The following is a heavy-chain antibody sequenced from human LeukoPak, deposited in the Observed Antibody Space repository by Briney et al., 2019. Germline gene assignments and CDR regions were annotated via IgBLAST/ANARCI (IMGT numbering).Heavy chain of an antibody. CDR3: AGSSGGWFDP. D-gene: IGHD2-15*01. CDR1: GGSISSYY. CDR2: IYYSGST. Sequence: SETLSLTCTVSGGSISSYYWSWMRQPPGKGLEWIGYIYYSGSTNYNPSLKGRVTISVDTSKNQFSPKLSSVTAADTAVYYCAGSSGGWFDPWGQGTLVTVSS. J-gene: IGHJ5*02. V-gene: IGHV4-59*01.